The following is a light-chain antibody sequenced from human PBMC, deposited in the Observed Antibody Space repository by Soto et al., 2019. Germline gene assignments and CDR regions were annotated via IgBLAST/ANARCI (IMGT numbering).Light chain of an antibody. J-gene: IGKJ2*01. CDR3: QQIYNTPYT. CDR2: AAS. V-gene: IGKV1-39*01. Sequence: DIPMTQSPSSLSASVGDRVTITCRASQSISSYLNWYQQKPGKAPNLLIYAASSLQSGVPSRFSGSGSGTDFTLTINSLQPEDFATYYCQQIYNTPYTFGQGTKLEIK. CDR1: QSISSY.